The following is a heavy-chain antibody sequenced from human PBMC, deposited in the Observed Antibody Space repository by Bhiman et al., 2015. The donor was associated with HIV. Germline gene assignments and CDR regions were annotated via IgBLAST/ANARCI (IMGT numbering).Heavy chain of an antibody. Sequence: VELVESGGGAVQPGGSLRLSCEASGFAFNNYDMHWVRQAPGKGLEWITFIRFDGTTTYYADSVKGRFTVSRENSRNALYLQMNSLKTEDTGVYYCAMRPPGYWGQGALVTVSS. CDR2: IRFDGTTT. CDR1: GFAFNNYD. D-gene: IGHD1-14*01. J-gene: IGHJ4*02. V-gene: IGHV3-30*02. CDR3: AMRPPGY.